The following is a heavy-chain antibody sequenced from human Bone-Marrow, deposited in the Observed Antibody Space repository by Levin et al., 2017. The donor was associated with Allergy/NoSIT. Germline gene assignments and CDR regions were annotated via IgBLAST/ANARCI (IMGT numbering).Heavy chain of an antibody. Sequence: PGGSLRLSCEASGFTFSRYTLNWVRQAPGKGPEWVSSISGSSTYISYADSVNGRFTVSRDNAYHSVFLQMNSLRVEDTAVYYCARPRSDFSDTDPSFYGYYYYYAMDVWGQGTTVTVSS. CDR1: GFTFSRYT. D-gene: IGHD2/OR15-2a*01. V-gene: IGHV3-21*01. J-gene: IGHJ6*02. CDR2: ISGSSTYI. CDR3: ARPRSDFSDTDPSFYGYYYYYAMDV.